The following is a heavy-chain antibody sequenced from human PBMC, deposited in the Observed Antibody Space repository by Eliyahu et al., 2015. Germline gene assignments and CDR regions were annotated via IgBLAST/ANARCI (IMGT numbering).Heavy chain of an antibody. V-gene: IGHV1-69*04. Sequence: QVQLVQSGAEVKKPGSSVKVSCKASGGPFSTYAISWVRQAPGQGLEWMGRIIPILGIANYAQKFQGRVTFTADKSTSTAYMELSSLRSEDTAVYYCARSRYSDYDFPDGGLDYWGQGTLVTVSS. CDR1: GGPFSTYA. CDR2: IIPILGIA. J-gene: IGHJ4*02. D-gene: IGHD5-12*01. CDR3: ARSRYSDYDFPDGGLDY.